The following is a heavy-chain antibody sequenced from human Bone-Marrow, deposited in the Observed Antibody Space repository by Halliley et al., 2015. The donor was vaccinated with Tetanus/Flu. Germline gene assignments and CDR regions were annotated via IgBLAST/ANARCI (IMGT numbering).Heavy chain of an antibody. J-gene: IGHJ4*02. CDR3: ARINGDYGGNPFDY. V-gene: IGHV4-30-2*01. CDR2: MYYRGSA. D-gene: IGHD4-17*01. Sequence: WIGYMYYRGSADYNPPLKSRVTISVDMSKNQVSLRLSSVTAADTAFYYCARINGDYGGNPFDYWGQGTPVTVSS.